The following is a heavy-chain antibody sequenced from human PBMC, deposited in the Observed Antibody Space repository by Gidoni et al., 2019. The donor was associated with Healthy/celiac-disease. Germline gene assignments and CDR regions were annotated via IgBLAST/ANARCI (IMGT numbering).Heavy chain of an antibody. V-gene: IGHV3-15*01. CDR3: TTGPDIVVVPAAIYYYGMDV. Sequence: EVQLVESGGGLVKPGGSLRLSCAASGFTFSNAWMSWVRQAPGKGLEWVGRIKSKTDGGTTDYAAPVKGRFTISRDDSKNTLYLQMNSLKTEDTAVYYCTTGPDIVVVPAAIYYYGMDVWGQGTTVTVSS. J-gene: IGHJ6*02. CDR1: GFTFSNAW. D-gene: IGHD2-2*01. CDR2: IKSKTDGGTT.